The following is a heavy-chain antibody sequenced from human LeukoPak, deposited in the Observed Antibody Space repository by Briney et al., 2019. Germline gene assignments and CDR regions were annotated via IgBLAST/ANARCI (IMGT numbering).Heavy chain of an antibody. V-gene: IGHV4-34*01. D-gene: IGHD3-16*02. Sequence: SETLSLTCAVYGGSFSGYYWSWIRQPPGKGLEWIGEINHSGSTNYNPSLKSRVTISVDTSKKQFSLKLSSVTAADTAVYYCARGLSAVVYWGQGTLVTVSS. J-gene: IGHJ4*02. CDR2: INHSGST. CDR3: ARGLSAVVY. CDR1: GGSFSGYY.